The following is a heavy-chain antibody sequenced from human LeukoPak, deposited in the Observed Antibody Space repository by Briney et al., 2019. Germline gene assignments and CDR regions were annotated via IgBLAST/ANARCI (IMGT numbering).Heavy chain of an antibody. J-gene: IGHJ4*02. CDR2: IYTSGTT. CDR3: ARGLWFGDGNPPYFDY. CDR1: GGSISSSNYY. D-gene: IGHD3-10*01. V-gene: IGHV4-61*02. Sequence: SQTLSLTCTVSGGSISSSNYYWSWIRQPAGKGLEWIGRIYTSGTTNYNPSLKSRVTISIDTSKNQFSLKLSSVTAADTAVYYCARGLWFGDGNPPYFDYWGQGTLVTVSS.